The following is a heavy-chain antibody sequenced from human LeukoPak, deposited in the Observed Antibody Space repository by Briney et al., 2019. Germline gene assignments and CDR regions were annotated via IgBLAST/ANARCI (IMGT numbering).Heavy chain of an antibody. CDR2: NYSGGGT. V-gene: IGHV3-66*02. D-gene: IGHD3-16*01. CDR3: ARDGGFGGPAGDKWFDS. Sequence: GGSLIFSCAASGFTVRSKYMCCVRQDPGKGLEWVASNYSGGGTNYADSVKGRFTISRDISKNTLHLQMNSLRAEDTAVYYCARDGGFGGPAGDKWFDSWGQGTLVTVSS. CDR1: GFTVRSKY. J-gene: IGHJ5*01.